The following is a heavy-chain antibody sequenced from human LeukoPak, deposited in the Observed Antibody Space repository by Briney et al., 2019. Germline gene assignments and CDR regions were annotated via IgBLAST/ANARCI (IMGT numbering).Heavy chain of an antibody. CDR2: INHSGST. CDR1: GGSFSGYY. Sequence: SETLSLTCAVYGGSFSGYYWSWIRQPPGKGLEWIGEINHSGSTNYNPSLKSRVTTSVDTSKNQFSLKLSSVTAADTAVYYCARVGDTAMVYFDYWGQGTLVTVSS. J-gene: IGHJ4*02. D-gene: IGHD5-18*01. CDR3: ARVGDTAMVYFDY. V-gene: IGHV4-34*01.